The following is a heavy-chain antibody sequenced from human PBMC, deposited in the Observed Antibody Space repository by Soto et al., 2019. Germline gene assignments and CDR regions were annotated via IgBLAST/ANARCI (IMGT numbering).Heavy chain of an antibody. J-gene: IGHJ4*02. V-gene: IGHV4-39*01. CDR2: IYYSGRT. CDR3: ARLEYSSGWF. Sequence: QLQLQESGPGLVKPSETLSLTCTVSGGSISSSSYYWGWIRQPPGKGLEWIGSIYYSGRTYYNPALKSRVTISVDTSKNQFSLKLSSVTAADTAVYYCARLEYSSGWFWGQGTLVTVSS. CDR1: GGSISSSSYY. D-gene: IGHD6-19*01.